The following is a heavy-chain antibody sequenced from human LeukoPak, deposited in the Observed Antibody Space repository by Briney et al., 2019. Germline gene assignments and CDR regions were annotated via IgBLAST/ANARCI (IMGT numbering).Heavy chain of an antibody. J-gene: IGHJ4*02. Sequence: GGSLRLSCAASGFTFSNYAMNWVRQAPGKGLEYVSAISSNGGSTYYANSVRGRFTVSRDNSKNTLYLQMGSLSTEDMAVYYCARVSAANRNHFDSWGQGTLVTVSS. D-gene: IGHD1-14*01. CDR1: GFTFSNYA. CDR3: ARVSAANRNHFDS. CDR2: ISSNGGST. V-gene: IGHV3-64*01.